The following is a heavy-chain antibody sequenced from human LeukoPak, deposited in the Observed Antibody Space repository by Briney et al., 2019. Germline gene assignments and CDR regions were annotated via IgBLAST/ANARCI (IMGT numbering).Heavy chain of an antibody. V-gene: IGHV3-21*01. CDR1: GFTFSSYS. Sequence: GGSLRLSCAASGFTFSSYSMNWVRQAPGKGLEWVSSISSSSSYIYYADSVKGRFTISRDNAKNSLYLQMNSLRAEDTAVYYCARGGRSSSWYYFDYWGQGTLVTVSS. CDR2: ISSSSSYI. CDR3: ARGGRSSSWYYFDY. J-gene: IGHJ4*02. D-gene: IGHD6-13*01.